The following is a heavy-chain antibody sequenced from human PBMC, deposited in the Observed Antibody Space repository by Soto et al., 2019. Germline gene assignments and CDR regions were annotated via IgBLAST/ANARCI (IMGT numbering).Heavy chain of an antibody. Sequence: GGSLRLSCAASGFTFSSYEMNWVRQAPGKGLEWVSYISSSGSTIYYADSVKGRFTISRDNAKSSLYLQMNSLRAEDTAVYYCAREIPSGFSRFDPWGQGTLATVSS. D-gene: IGHD3-10*01. J-gene: IGHJ5*02. CDR1: GFTFSSYE. V-gene: IGHV3-48*03. CDR2: ISSSGSTI. CDR3: AREIPSGFSRFDP.